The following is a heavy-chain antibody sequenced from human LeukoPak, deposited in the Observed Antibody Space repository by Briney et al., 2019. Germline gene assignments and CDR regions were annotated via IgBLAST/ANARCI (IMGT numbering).Heavy chain of an antibody. CDR2: INHSGST. CDR3: SRRYRIVVVPAVIDWIDP. D-gene: IGHD2-2*02. V-gene: IGHV4-34*01. Sequence: PSETLSLTCAVYGASFSGYYWSWIRQPPGKGRGWSGEINHSGSTNYNPSLKSRVTISVDTSKNQFSLKLSSVTAPDTAVYYCSRRYRIVVVPAVIDWIDPWGQGTLVTVSS. CDR1: GASFSGYY. J-gene: IGHJ5*02.